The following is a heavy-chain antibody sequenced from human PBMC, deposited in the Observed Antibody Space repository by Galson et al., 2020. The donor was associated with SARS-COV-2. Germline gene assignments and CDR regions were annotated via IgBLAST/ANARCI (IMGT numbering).Heavy chain of an antibody. CDR2: IYPGDSDT. CDR3: ARRGHGTTYYGMDV. J-gene: IGHJ6*02. CDR1: GYNFITYW. D-gene: IGHD1-7*01. V-gene: IGHV5-51*01. Sequence: GESLKISCKASGYNFITYWIAWVCQMPGKGLELMGIIYPGDSDTRYSPSLQGQVTISVDKSISTAYLQWSSLKASDTAMYYCARRGHGTTYYGMDVWGQWTTVTVSS.